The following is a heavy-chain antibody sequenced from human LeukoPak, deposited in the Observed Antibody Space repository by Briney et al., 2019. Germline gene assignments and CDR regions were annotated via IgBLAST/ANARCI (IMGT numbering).Heavy chain of an antibody. J-gene: IGHJ4*02. D-gene: IGHD2/OR15-2a*01. Sequence: GGSLRLSCAASGFTVSSNYMSWVRQAPGKGLEWVSVISTSGSTYYADSVKGRFTISRDNSKNTLYLQMHSLRPEDTAVYYCARGELGYYFNVDYWGQGTLVTVSS. V-gene: IGHV3-66*02. CDR2: ISTSGST. CDR1: GFTVSSNY. CDR3: ARGELGYYFNVDY.